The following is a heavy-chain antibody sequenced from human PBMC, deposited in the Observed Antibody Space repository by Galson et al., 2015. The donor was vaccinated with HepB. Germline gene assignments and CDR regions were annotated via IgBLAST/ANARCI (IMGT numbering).Heavy chain of an antibody. CDR3: AKDRRGVWGRLGAGPLDY. V-gene: IGHV3-53*01. D-gene: IGHD3-16*01. CDR1: GFTVSSNY. Sequence: SLRLSCAASGFTVSSNYMSWVRQAPGKGLEWVSVIYSGGSTYYADSVKGRFTISRDNSKNTLYLQMNSLRAEDTAVYYCAKDRRGVWGRLGAGPLDYWGQGTLVTVSS. CDR2: IYSGGST. J-gene: IGHJ4*02.